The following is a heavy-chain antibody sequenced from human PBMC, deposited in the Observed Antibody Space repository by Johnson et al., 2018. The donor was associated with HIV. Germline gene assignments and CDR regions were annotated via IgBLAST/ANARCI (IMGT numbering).Heavy chain of an antibody. D-gene: IGHD5-18*01. CDR3: ARAYTYGAFDI. Sequence: VQLVESGGGLVKPGGSLRLSCAASGFTFSDYYMSWIRQAPGKGLESVSVVYSGDTTYYAGSVKGRFTISRDNSKNTLYLQMNSLRVDDTAIYYCARAYTYGAFDIWGQGTMVTVSS. J-gene: IGHJ3*02. V-gene: IGHV3-66*01. CDR1: GFTFSDYY. CDR2: VYSGDTT.